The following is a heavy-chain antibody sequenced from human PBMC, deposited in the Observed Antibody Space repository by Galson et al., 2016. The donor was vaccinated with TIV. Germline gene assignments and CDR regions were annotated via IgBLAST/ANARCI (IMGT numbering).Heavy chain of an antibody. CDR1: GGTFRNYA. Sequence: SVKVSCKASGGTFRNYAINWVRRAPGQGLEWLGGILPISSTTNFAQKFQDLVTLTTDESATTVYMELTSLTAEDTAIYYCAKDRTVDYGQSPPFFEYWGQGTLVSVSS. V-gene: IGHV1-69*05. CDR3: AKDRTVDYGQSPPFFEY. D-gene: IGHD3-16*01. J-gene: IGHJ4*02. CDR2: ILPISSTT.